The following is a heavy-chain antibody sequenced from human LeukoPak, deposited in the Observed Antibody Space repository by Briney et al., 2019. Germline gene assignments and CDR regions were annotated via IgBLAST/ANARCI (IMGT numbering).Heavy chain of an antibody. Sequence: SETLSLTCTASGGSISSSSYYWGWIRQPPGKGLEWIGSIYYSGSTYYNPSLKSRVTISVDTSKNQFSLKLSSVTAADTAVYYCARRLQQLVWPRYYYYYMDVWGKGTTVTISS. CDR2: IYYSGST. J-gene: IGHJ6*03. D-gene: IGHD6-13*01. CDR3: ARRLQQLVWPRYYYYYMDV. V-gene: IGHV4-39*01. CDR1: GGSISSSSYY.